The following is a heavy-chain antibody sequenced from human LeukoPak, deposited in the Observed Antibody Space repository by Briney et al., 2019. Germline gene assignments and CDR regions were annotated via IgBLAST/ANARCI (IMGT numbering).Heavy chain of an antibody. Sequence: GGSLRLSCAASGFTFSSFGMNWVRQAPAKGLEWVSYISSSSSAIHYADSVKGRFTISRDNAKNSLYLQMDSLRDEDTAVYYCARDYVYAFNIWGQGTMVTVSS. J-gene: IGHJ3*02. CDR3: ARDYVYAFNI. CDR1: GFTFSSFG. CDR2: ISSSSSAI. D-gene: IGHD3-10*02. V-gene: IGHV3-48*02.